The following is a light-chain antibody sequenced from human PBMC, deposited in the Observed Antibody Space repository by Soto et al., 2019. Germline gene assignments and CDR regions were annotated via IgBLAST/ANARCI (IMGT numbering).Light chain of an antibody. CDR1: SSDVGGYNF. Sequence: QSALTQPPSASGSPGQSVTISCTGTSSDVGGYNFVSWYQQHPGKAPKLMIYEVSERPSGVPDRFCGSKSGNTASLTVSGLQAEYEADYYCSSYAGSNIVVFGGGTKLTVL. CDR3: SSYAGSNIVV. CDR2: EVS. V-gene: IGLV2-8*01. J-gene: IGLJ2*01.